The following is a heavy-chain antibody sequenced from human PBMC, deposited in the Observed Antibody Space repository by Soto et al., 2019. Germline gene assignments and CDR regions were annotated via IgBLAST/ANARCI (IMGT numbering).Heavy chain of an antibody. J-gene: IGHJ6*02. Sequence: SETLSLTCAVYGGSFSGYYWSWIRQPPGKGLEWIGEINHSGSTNYNPSLKSRVTISVDTSKNQFSLKLNSVTAADTAVYYCARGPKGEVGGTWYYYAMDVWGQGTTVTVSS. D-gene: IGHD1-26*01. CDR2: INHSGST. CDR1: GGSFSGYY. CDR3: ARGPKGEVGGTWYYYAMDV. V-gene: IGHV4-34*01.